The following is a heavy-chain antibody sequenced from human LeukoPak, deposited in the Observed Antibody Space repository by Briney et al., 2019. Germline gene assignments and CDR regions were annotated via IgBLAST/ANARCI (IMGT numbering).Heavy chain of an antibody. D-gene: IGHD5-24*01. CDR2: ITASGTAM. V-gene: IGHV3-48*02. CDR1: GFTFSSYS. Sequence: GGSLRLSCAASGFTFSSYSMNWVRQAPGKGLEWVSHITASGTAMFYADSVKGRFTISRDNAKNSLYLQMNSLRDEDTAVYYCARARDGYNSSRAGDYWGQGTLVTVSS. CDR3: ARARDGYNSSRAGDY. J-gene: IGHJ4*02.